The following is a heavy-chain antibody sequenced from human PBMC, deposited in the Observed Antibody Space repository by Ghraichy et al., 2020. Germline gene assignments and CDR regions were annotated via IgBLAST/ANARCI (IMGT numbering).Heavy chain of an antibody. Sequence: GGSLRLSCAASGFTFSSYAMSWVRQAPGKGLEWVSAISGSGGSTYYADSVKGRFTISRDNSKNTLYLQMNSLRAEDTAVYYCAKDLFNVDTAMVDSGYYYGMDVWGQGTTVTVSS. CDR3: AKDLFNVDTAMVDSGYYYGMDV. CDR1: GFTFSSYA. CDR2: ISGSGGST. J-gene: IGHJ6*02. V-gene: IGHV3-23*01. D-gene: IGHD5-18*01.